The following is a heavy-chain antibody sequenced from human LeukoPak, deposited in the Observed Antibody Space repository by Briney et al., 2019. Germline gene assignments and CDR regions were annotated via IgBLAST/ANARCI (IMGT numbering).Heavy chain of an antibody. CDR3: ARGVATYYFDY. Sequence: SETLSLTCTVSGGSISSYYWSWIRQPPGKGLEWIGEINHSGSTNYNPSLKNRVTISVDTSKNQFSLKLSSVTAADTAVYYCARGVATYYFDYWGQGTLVTVSS. D-gene: IGHD5-12*01. CDR1: GGSISSYY. V-gene: IGHV4-34*01. CDR2: INHSGST. J-gene: IGHJ4*02.